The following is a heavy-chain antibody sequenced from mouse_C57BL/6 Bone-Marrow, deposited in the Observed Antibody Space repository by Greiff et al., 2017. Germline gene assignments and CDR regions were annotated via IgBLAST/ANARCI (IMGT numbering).Heavy chain of an antibody. CDR2: IDPENGAT. J-gene: IGHJ4*01. CDR1: GFNIQDDY. CDR3: TTAITTVSRGYAMDY. Sequence: VQLQQSGAELVRPGASVKLSCTASGFNIQDDYMHWVKQRPEQGLEWIGWIDPENGATEYASKFQGKATITADTSSNTATLQLSRLTSEDTAVYYCTTAITTVSRGYAMDYWGQGTSVTVSS. V-gene: IGHV14-4*01. D-gene: IGHD1-1*01.